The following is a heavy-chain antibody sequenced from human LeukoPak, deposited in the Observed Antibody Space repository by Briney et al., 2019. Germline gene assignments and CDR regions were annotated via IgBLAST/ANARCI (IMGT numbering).Heavy chain of an antibody. CDR2: INPNSGGT. CDR3: ARLWFGDGSDAFDI. CDR1: GYTFTCYY. Sequence: ASVKVSCKASGYTFTCYYMHWVRQAPGQGLEWMGWINPNSGGTNYAQKFQGWVTMTRDTSISTAYMELSRLRSDDTAGYYCARLWFGDGSDAFDIWGQGTMVTVSS. V-gene: IGHV1-2*04. J-gene: IGHJ3*02. D-gene: IGHD3-10*01.